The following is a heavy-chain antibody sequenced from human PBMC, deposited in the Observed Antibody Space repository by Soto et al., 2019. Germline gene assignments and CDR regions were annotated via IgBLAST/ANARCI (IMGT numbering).Heavy chain of an antibody. CDR1: GFTFSSYG. D-gene: IGHD2-15*01. V-gene: IGHV3-30*18. CDR3: AKDWVNGGNDDPDY. Sequence: QVQLVESGGGVVQPGRSLRLSCAASGFTFSSYGMHWVRQAPGKGLEWVAVISYDGSNKYYADSVKGRFTISRDNSKNTLYLQMNSLRAEDTAVYYCAKDWVNGGNDDPDYWGQGTLVTVSS. J-gene: IGHJ4*02. CDR2: ISYDGSNK.